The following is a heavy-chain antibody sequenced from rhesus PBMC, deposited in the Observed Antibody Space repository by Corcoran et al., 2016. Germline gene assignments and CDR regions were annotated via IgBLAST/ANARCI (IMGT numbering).Heavy chain of an antibody. CDR1: GDSISSNY. CDR3: ARSPPRSSFDY. Sequence: QLQLQESGPGLVRPWETLSLTYTISGDSISSNYWSWIRQSPGKGLEWIGRISGSGGTPDYNPSLRSRVTISTDTSKNQFSLNLSFLTAADTAVYYCARSPPRSSFDYWGQGVLVTVSS. J-gene: IGHJ4*01. D-gene: IGHD3-16*01. V-gene: IGHV4-173*01. CDR2: ISGSGGTP.